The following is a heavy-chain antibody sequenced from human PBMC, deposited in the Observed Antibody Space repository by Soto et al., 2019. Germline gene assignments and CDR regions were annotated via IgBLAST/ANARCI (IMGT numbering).Heavy chain of an antibody. CDR2: ISYSGETK. CDR1: GFTFTKYS. Sequence: LRLSCVTSGFTFTKYSMNWVRQAPGKGLEWVSYISYSGETKYYADSLKGRYAISRDDAKNSVYLQMNSLRDEDTAFYYCVRGVVVVVGSTAENFDHWGQGTLVTVSS. D-gene: IGHD2-15*01. V-gene: IGHV3-48*02. J-gene: IGHJ4*02. CDR3: VRGVVVVVGSTAENFDH.